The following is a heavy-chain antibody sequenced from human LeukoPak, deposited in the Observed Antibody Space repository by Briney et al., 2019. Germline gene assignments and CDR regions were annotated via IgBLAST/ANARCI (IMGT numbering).Heavy chain of an antibody. CDR1: GFTFSSYG. J-gene: IGHJ4*02. D-gene: IGHD2-8*01. CDR3: ARDTNDY. CDR2: IRYDGSNK. Sequence: GGSLRLSCAASGFTFSSYGMHWVRQAPGKGLEWVAFIRYDGSNKYYADSVKGRFTISRDNAKNSLYLQMNSLRAEDTAVYYCARDTNDYWGQGTLVTVSS. V-gene: IGHV3-30*02.